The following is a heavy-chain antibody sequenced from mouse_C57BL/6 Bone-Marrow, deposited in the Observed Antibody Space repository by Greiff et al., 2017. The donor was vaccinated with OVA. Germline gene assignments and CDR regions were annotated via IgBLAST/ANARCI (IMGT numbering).Heavy chain of an antibody. Sequence: QVQLQQSGPGLVQPSQSLSITCTVSGFSLTSYGVHWVRQSPGKGLEWLGVIWSGGSTDYNAAFISRLSISKDNSKSQVFFKMNSLQADDTAIYYCARGRSNYSYYFDYWGQGTTLTVSS. D-gene: IGHD2-5*01. J-gene: IGHJ2*01. CDR1: GFSLTSYG. CDR2: IWSGGST. CDR3: ARGRSNYSYYFDY. V-gene: IGHV2-2*01.